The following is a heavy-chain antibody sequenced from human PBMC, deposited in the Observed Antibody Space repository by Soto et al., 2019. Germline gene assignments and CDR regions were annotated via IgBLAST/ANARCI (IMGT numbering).Heavy chain of an antibody. CDR2: IYYSGST. CDR3: AREIPDYSYGMDV. J-gene: IGHJ6*02. V-gene: IGHV4-30-4*01. CDR1: GGSISSGDYY. Sequence: QVQLQESGPGLVKPSQTLSLTCTVSGGSISSGDYYWSWIRQPPGKGLEWIGYIYYSGSTYYNPSLTSRVTISVDTSKNQFCLKLSSVTAAGTAVDYCAREIPDYSYGMDVWGQGTTVTVSS. D-gene: IGHD2-2*02.